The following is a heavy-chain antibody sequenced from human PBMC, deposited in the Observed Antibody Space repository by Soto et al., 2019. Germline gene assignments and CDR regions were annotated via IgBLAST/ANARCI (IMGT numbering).Heavy chain of an antibody. CDR2: INHSGST. D-gene: IGHD3-3*01. V-gene: IGHV4-34*01. CDR3: ARVVISGFWSGLLDY. J-gene: IGHJ4*02. CDR1: GGSFSGYY. Sequence: LSLTCAVYGGSFSGYYWSWIRQPPGKGLEWIGEINHSGSTNYNPSLKSRVTISVDTSKNQFSLKLSSVTAADTAVYYCARVVISGFWSGLLDYWGQGTLVTVSS.